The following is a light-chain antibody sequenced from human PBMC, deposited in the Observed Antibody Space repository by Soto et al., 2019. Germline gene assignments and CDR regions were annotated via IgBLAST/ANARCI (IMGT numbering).Light chain of an antibody. V-gene: IGKV3-15*01. J-gene: IGKJ1*01. CDR3: QQDLDSRT. Sequence: EIQMTHSPATLSVSPGEGAALSASASQSVGSKLAWYQQKAGQAPRLLMFRTSSRATGFPARFSGSGSGTVFTLIISRLEPEDFAVYYCQQDLDSRTFGQGTKV. CDR1: QSVGSK. CDR2: RTS.